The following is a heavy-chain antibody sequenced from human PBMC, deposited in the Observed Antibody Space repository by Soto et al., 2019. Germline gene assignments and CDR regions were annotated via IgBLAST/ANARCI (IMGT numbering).Heavy chain of an antibody. Sequence: GGSLRLSCAASGLTLSNYWMTWVRQAPGKGLEWVANIKQDGSEKHYVDSVKGRFTISRDNAENSLDLQMNSLRAEDTAVYYCARGWTKGIVVAGMNYWGQGALVTVSS. CDR1: GLTLSNYW. V-gene: IGHV3-7*01. D-gene: IGHD6-19*01. J-gene: IGHJ4*02. CDR2: IKQDGSEK. CDR3: ARGWTKGIVVAGMNY.